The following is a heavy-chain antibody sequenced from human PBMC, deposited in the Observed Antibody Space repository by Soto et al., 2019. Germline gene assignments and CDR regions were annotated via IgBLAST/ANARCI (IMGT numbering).Heavy chain of an antibody. CDR3: AQPFTPKLITLFGVGMEDWFDP. CDR1: GFTFSSYA. D-gene: IGHD3-3*01. CDR2: ISYDGSNK. J-gene: IGHJ5*02. V-gene: IGHV3-30-3*01. Sequence: PGGSLRLSCAASGFTFSSYAMHWVRQAPGKGLEWVAVISYDGSNKYYADSVKGRFTISRDNSKNTLYLQMNSLRAEDTAVYYCAQPFTPKLITLFGVGMEDWFDPWGLGTLVTV.